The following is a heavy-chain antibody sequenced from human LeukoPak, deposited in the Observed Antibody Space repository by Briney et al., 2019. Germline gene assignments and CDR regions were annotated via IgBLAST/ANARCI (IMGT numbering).Heavy chain of an antibody. CDR2: MNPNSDNT. Sequence: ASVKVSCTTSGYTFTSYDINWVRQATGQGLEWMGWMNPNSDNTGYAQKFQGRVTMTRITSISTAYMELSSLRSEDTAVYYCATQARNGENYFDYWGQGTLVTVSS. CDR3: ATQARNGENYFDY. D-gene: IGHD1-1*01. V-gene: IGHV1-8*01. CDR1: GYTFTSYD. J-gene: IGHJ4*02.